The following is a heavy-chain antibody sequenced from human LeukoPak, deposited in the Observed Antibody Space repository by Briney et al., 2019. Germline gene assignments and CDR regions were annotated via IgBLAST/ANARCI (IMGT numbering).Heavy chain of an antibody. CDR1: GFTFSSYA. CDR2: ISGSGSST. Sequence: GGSLRLSCAASGFTFSSYAMSWIRQAPGKGLEWVSVISGSGSSTYYADSVKGRFTISRDNSKNTLYLQMNSQRVEDTAVYYCAKTPGGYYDILTGYYPFDYWGQGTLVTVSS. J-gene: IGHJ4*02. V-gene: IGHV3-23*01. D-gene: IGHD3-9*01. CDR3: AKTPGGYYDILTGYYPFDY.